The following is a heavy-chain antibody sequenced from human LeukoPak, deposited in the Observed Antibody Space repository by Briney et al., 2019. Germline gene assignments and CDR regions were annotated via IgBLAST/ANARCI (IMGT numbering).Heavy chain of an antibody. V-gene: IGHV3-23*01. CDR1: GFTFSSCA. Sequence: PGGSLRLSCAASGFTFSSCAMSWVRQAPGKGLEWVSTVSGSGGYTYYADSVKGRFTISRDNSKNTLYLQMNSLRAEDTAVYYCAKVTGAYFDYWGQGTLVTVSS. CDR2: VSGSGGYT. J-gene: IGHJ4*02. CDR3: AKVTGAYFDY. D-gene: IGHD3-10*01.